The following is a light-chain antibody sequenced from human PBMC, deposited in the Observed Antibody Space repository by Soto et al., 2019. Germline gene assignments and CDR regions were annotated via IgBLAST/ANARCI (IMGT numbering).Light chain of an antibody. CDR2: GAS. CDR3: QQYNTCSLFS. Sequence: EIVMTQSPATLSVSPGDRATFSCRASQGVSSDLAWYQQKPGQAPRLLIYGASTSVTGIPSRFSGSGSGTEFTPIISSVQSADVAVYYCQQYNTCSLFSFGRGTKLEIQ. CDR1: QGVSSD. J-gene: IGKJ4*01. V-gene: IGKV3-15*01.